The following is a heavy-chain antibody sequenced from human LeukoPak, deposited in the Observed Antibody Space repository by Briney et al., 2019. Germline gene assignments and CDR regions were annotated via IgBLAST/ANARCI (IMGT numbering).Heavy chain of an antibody. D-gene: IGHD3-22*01. V-gene: IGHV4-39*07. J-gene: IGHJ4*02. CDR1: GGSISSTSHY. CDR3: ARVEGVTITFDAPFDY. CDR2: IHYSGST. Sequence: PSETLSLSCTVSGGSISSTSHYWGWIRQPPGKGLEWIGSIHYSGSTYYNPSLKSRVTISVDTSKNQFSLKLSSVTAADTAVYYCARVEGVTITFDAPFDYWGQGTLVTVSS.